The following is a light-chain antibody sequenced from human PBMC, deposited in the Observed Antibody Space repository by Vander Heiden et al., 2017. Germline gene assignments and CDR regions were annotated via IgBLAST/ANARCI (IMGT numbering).Light chain of an antibody. CDR1: SLRRYY. CDR2: GKN. J-gene: IGLJ3*02. CDR3: NSRDSSGNHQWV. V-gene: IGLV3-19*01. Sequence: SSELTQDPAVSVALGQTVRITCQGDSLRRYYASWYQQKPGQAPVLVIYGKNNRPSGIPDRFSGSNSGNTASLTITGAPAEDEADYYCNSRDSSGNHQWVFGGGTKLTVL.